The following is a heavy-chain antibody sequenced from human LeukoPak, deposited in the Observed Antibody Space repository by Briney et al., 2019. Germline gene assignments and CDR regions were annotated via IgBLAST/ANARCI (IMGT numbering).Heavy chain of an antibody. CDR2: ISGSGGRT. CDR1: GFTFSSDA. D-gene: IGHD6-19*01. CDR3: AKHVRTSVWFFDY. Sequence: PGGSLRLSCAASGFTFSSDALSWVRQAPGKGLEWVSLISGSGGRTDYADSVKGRFTISRDNSKNTLYLQMNSLKAEDTAVYYCAKHVRTSVWFFDYWGQEPWSPSPQ. J-gene: IGHJ4*01. V-gene: IGHV3-23*01.